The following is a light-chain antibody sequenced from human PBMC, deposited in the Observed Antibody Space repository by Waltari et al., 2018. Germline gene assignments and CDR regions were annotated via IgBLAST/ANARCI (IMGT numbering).Light chain of an antibody. J-gene: IGLJ2*01. Sequence: QTILTQPHSASGTPGQRVTVSCSGDNSNIGKNTVNWYQQLPGTAPKLPIYRDNQRPSGVPDRFSGSRSGTSASLAISGLRPDDEASYYCATWDDRQSGVVFGGGTTLTVL. CDR1: NSNIGKNT. CDR2: RDN. V-gene: IGLV1-44*01. CDR3: ATWDDRQSGVV.